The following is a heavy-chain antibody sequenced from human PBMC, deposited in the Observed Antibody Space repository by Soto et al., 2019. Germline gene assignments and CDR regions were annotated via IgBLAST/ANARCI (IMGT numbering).Heavy chain of an antibody. CDR1: GFTFTNYA. J-gene: IGHJ4*02. V-gene: IGHV3-23*01. CDR3: AKVIVVIAAAGDYFDH. Sequence: GGSLRLSCAASGFTFTNYAMTWVRQAPGKGLEWVSVTSGSGGSTYYADSVKGRFTISRDNSKNTLYLQMDSLRAEDTAVYYCAKVIVVIAAAGDYFDHWGQGILVTASS. CDR2: TSGSGGST. D-gene: IGHD2-21*01.